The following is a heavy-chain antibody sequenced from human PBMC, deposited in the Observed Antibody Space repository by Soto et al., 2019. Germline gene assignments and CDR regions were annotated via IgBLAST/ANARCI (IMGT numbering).Heavy chain of an antibody. V-gene: IGHV3-49*03. J-gene: IGHJ4*02. CDR1: GFTFGDYA. CDR2: IRSKPYGGAT. Sequence: EVQLVESGGGLVQPGRSLRLSCTASGFTFGDYAMSWFRQAPGKGLEWVGFIRSKPYGGATEYAASVKGRFTISRDDSKSIAYLQMNSLKTEDTAVCYCARRQYLDYWGQGTLVTVSS. CDR3: ARRQYLDY.